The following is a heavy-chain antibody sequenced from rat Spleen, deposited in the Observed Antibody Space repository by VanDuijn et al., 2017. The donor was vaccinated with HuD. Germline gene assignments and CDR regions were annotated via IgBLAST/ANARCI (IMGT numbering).Heavy chain of an antibody. CDR2: ISSGGST. V-gene: IGHV2S12*01. D-gene: IGHD4-3*01. J-gene: IGHJ4*01. Sequence: QVQLKESGPGLVQPSQTLSLTCTVSGFSLTSYHVSWVRQPPGKGLEWIAAISSGGSTYYNSALKSRLSISRDTSKSQVFLKMSSLQTEDTATYYCARASGYAYYVMDAWGQGASVTVSS. CDR3: ARASGYAYYVMDA. CDR1: GFSLTSYH.